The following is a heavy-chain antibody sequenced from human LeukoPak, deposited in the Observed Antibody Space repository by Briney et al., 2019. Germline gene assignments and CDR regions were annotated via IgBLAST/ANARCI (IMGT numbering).Heavy chain of an antibody. D-gene: IGHD2-2*01. CDR2: ISGSGGST. J-gene: IGHJ6*02. V-gene: IGHV3-23*01. CDR1: GFTFSSYA. CDR3: ARCSSSTSCYGPGMDV. Sequence: PGGSLRLSCAASGFTFSSYAMSWVRQAPGKGLEWVSAISGSGGSTYYADSVKGRFTISRDNSKNTLYLQMNSLRAEDTAVYYCARCSSSTSCYGPGMDVWGQGTTVTVSS.